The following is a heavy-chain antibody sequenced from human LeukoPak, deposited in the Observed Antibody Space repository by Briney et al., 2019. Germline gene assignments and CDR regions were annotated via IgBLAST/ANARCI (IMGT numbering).Heavy chain of an antibody. CDR2: IWYDGSNK. V-gene: IGHV3-33*06. Sequence: GGSLRLSCAASGFTFSSYGMHWVRQAPGKGLEWVAVIWYDGSNKYYADSVKGRFTISRDNSKNTLYLQMNSLRAEDTAVYYCAKSPSYYDSNALGALGYWGQGTLVTVSS. CDR1: GFTFSSYG. CDR3: AKSPSYYDSNALGALGY. D-gene: IGHD3-22*01. J-gene: IGHJ4*02.